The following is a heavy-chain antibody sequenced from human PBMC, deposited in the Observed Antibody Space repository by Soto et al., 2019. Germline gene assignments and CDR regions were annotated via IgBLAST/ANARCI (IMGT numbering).Heavy chain of an antibody. D-gene: IGHD2-15*01. CDR1: GFTFSSYA. J-gene: IGHJ4*02. CDR3: AKRRGAGGHFDY. CDR2: VSIGGST. V-gene: IGHV3-23*01. Sequence: DVQLLESGGGLVQPEGSLRLSCAASGFTFSSYAMGWVRQGPGKGLEWVAGVSIGGSTHYADSVRGRFTISRDNSKNTLSLQMNSLRAEDTAVYFCAKRRGAGGHFDYWGQGALVTVSS.